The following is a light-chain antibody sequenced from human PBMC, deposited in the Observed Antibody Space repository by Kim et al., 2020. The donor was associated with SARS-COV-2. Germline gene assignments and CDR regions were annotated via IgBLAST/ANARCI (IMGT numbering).Light chain of an antibody. CDR2: QNT. J-gene: IGLJ2*01. CDR1: KLGERD. V-gene: IGLV3-1*01. CDR3: QAWDSKTVV. Sequence: SYELTQPPSVSVSPGQTASITCSGEKLGERDVSWYQQRPGQSPLLVIHQNTKRPSGIPERFSASTSGNTATLTISGTQAMDEADYYCQAWDSKTVVFGGGTKLTVL.